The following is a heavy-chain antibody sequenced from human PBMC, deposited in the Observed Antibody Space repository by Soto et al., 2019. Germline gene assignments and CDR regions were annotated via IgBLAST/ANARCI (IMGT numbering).Heavy chain of an antibody. J-gene: IGHJ4*02. CDR3: ARAPGGYYYFDY. D-gene: IGHD3-22*01. Sequence: XGTLTLTCTVSGDSISSYYWNWIRQPAGKGLEWIGRIFTSGYTKYNPSLKSRVTMSVDTSKNQFSLKLSSVTAADTAVYYCARAPGGYYYFDYWGQGTLVIVSS. CDR2: IFTSGYT. CDR1: GDSISSYY. V-gene: IGHV4-4*07.